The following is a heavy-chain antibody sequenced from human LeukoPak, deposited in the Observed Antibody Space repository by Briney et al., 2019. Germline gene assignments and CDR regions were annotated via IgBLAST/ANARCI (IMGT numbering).Heavy chain of an antibody. D-gene: IGHD6-13*01. Sequence: GGSLRLSCAASGFTVSSNYMSWVRQAPGKGLEWVSVIYSGGSTYYADSVKGRFTISRDNSEDTLYLQMNSLRAEDTAVYYCATGSSSWYSLDYWGQGTLVTVSS. CDR3: ATGSSSWYSLDY. V-gene: IGHV3-53*05. J-gene: IGHJ4*02. CDR1: GFTVSSNY. CDR2: IYSGGST.